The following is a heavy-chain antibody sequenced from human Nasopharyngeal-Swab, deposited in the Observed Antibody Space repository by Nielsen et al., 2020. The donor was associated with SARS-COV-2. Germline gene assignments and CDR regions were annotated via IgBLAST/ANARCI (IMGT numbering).Heavy chain of an antibody. Sequence: SETLSLTCAVYGGSFSGYYWSWIRQPPGKGLEWIGYIYYSGTTNYNPSLKSRVTISVDTSNNQFSLKLSSVTAADTAVYYCARRLTLESFWYFDLWGRGTLVTVSS. CDR2: IYYSGTT. J-gene: IGHJ2*01. CDR1: GGSFSGYY. V-gene: IGHV4-59*01. CDR3: ARRLTLESFWYFDL. D-gene: IGHD3-3*01.